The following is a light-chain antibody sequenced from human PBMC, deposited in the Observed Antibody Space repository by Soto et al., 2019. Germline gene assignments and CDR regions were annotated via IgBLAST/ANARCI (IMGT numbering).Light chain of an antibody. J-gene: IGKJ4*01. CDR1: QDISNY. Sequence: DIQMTQSPSSLSASVGDRVTITCQASQDISNYLNWYQQKPGKAPKLLIYDASNLETGVPSRFSGSGSGTGFTFPKSNPQPEDIAKNYCKKYDNPPPPTFGGGTKVEIK. V-gene: IGKV1-33*01. CDR2: DAS. CDR3: KKYDNPPPPT.